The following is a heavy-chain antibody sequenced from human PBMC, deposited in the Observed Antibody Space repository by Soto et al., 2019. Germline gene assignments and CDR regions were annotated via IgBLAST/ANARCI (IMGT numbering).Heavy chain of an antibody. V-gene: IGHV4-61*01. Sequence: QVQLQESGPGLVKPSETLSLTCSVSGGSVSSGSYHWSWSRQPPGKGLEWIGFKRDTGSPDYNPSAKSAVVISIDRSKNQSSQKLSFVTAADTAVYFCARVGWGGDSWGQGTLVTVSS. CDR2: KRDTGSP. D-gene: IGHD6-19*01. CDR3: ARVGWGGDS. CDR1: GGSVSSGSYH. J-gene: IGHJ4*02.